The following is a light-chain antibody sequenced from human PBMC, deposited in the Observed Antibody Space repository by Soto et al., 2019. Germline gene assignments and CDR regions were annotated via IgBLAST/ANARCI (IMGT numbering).Light chain of an antibody. J-gene: IGKJ2*01. CDR2: DAS. CDR1: QSISSW. Sequence: DIQMTQSPSTLSASVGDRVTITCWASQSISSWLAWYQQKPGKAPKLLIYDASSLESGVPSRFSGSGSETEFTLTISSLQPDDFATYYCQQYNSYSMYTFGQGTKLEIK. V-gene: IGKV1-5*01. CDR3: QQYNSYSMYT.